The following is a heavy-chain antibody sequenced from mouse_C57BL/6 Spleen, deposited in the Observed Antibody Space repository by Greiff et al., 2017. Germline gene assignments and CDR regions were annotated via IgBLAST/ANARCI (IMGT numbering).Heavy chain of an antibody. CDR3: VRNYRHYYAMDY. CDR2: IRSKSNNYAT. Sequence: EVQVVESGGGLVQPKGSLKLSCAASGFSFNPYAMNWVRQAPGKGLEWVARIRSKSNNYATYYADSVKDRFTISRDDSESMLYLQMNNLKTEDTAMYYCVRNYRHYYAMDYWGQGTSVTVSS. J-gene: IGHJ4*01. V-gene: IGHV10-1*01. D-gene: IGHD2-14*01. CDR1: GFSFNPYA.